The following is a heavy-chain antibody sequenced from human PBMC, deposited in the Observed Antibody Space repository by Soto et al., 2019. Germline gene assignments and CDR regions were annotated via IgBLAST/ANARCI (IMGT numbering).Heavy chain of an antibody. CDR1: GYTFTSYG. CDR2: ISAYNGNT. V-gene: IGHV1-18*01. D-gene: IGHD3-9*01. J-gene: IGHJ3*02. CDR3: ARGPPVLRYFDWLGDAFDI. Sequence: ASVKVSCKASGYTFTSYGISWVRQAPGQGLEWMGWISAYNGNTNYAQKLQGRGTMTTDTSTSTAYMELRSLRSADTAVYYCARGPPVLRYFDWLGDAFDIWGQGTMVTVSS.